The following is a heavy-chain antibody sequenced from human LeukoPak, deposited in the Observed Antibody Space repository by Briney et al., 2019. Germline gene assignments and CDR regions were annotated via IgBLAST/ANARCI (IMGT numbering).Heavy chain of an antibody. CDR3: ARGQRVGATSWFDP. CDR1: GGSISSYY. V-gene: IGHV4-59*12. CDR2: IYYSGST. D-gene: IGHD1-26*01. Sequence: SETLSLTCTVSGGSISSYYWSWIRQPPGKGLEWIGYIYYSGSTNYNPSLKSRVTISVDTSKNQFSLKLSSVTAADTAVYYCARGQRVGATSWFDPWGQGTLVTVSS. J-gene: IGHJ5*02.